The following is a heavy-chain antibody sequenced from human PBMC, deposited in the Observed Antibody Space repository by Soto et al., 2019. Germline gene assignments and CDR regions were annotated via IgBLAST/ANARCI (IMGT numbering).Heavy chain of an antibody. CDR2: IYYSGST. V-gene: IGHV4-30-4*01. D-gene: IGHD4-17*01. J-gene: IGHJ6*02. CDR1: CGSISSGDYY. CDR3: ARESLRSASWNYGMDV. Sequence: PSETLSLTCTVSCGSISSGDYYWSWIREPPGKGLEWIGYIYYSGSTYYNPSLKSRVTISVDTSKNQFSLKLSSVTAADTAVYYCARESLRSASWNYGMDVWGQGTTVTVSS.